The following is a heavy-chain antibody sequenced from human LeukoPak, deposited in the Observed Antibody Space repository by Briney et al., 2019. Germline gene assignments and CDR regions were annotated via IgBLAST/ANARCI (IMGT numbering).Heavy chain of an antibody. D-gene: IGHD6-19*01. CDR1: GFTFSDYA. CDR3: ARSSVAGTGDA. CDR2: ISYDGSNK. J-gene: IGHJ6*04. Sequence: GGSLRLSCAASGFTFSDYAMHWARQAPGRGLEWVAVISYDGSNKYYAESVKGRITISRDNSKNTLYLQMNSLRAEDTAVYYCARSSVAGTGDAWGKGTTVTVSS. V-gene: IGHV3-30*04.